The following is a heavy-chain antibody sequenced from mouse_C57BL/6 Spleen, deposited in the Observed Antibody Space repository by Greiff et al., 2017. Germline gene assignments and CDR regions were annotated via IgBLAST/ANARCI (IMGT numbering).Heavy chain of an antibody. CDR2: IWSGGST. CDR3: TRRNYGGSYNYALDY. D-gene: IGHD1-1*01. Sequence: VKLQESGPGLVQPSQSLSITCTVSGFSLTSYGVHWVRQSPGKGLEWLGVIWSGGSTDYNAAFISRLGISKDNSKSQVFFKMNSLQDDNTVKYYGTRRNYGGSYNYALDYWGKGTSVTVSS. CDR1: GFSLTSYG. J-gene: IGHJ4*01. V-gene: IGHV2-2*01.